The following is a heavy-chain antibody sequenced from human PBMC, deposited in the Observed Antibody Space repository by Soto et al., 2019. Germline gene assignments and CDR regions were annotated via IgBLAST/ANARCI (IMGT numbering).Heavy chain of an antibody. Sequence: GGSLRLSCAASGFTFGASNLQWVRQASGKGLEWLGRIGSKGETYATTYAASVKGRFTVSRDDSRNTTYLQMNSLKTEDTAIYYCARHRIIWANHVTTMVSNDGFDIWG. J-gene: IGHJ3*02. V-gene: IGHV3-73*01. CDR3: ARHRIIWANHVTTMVSNDGFDI. CDR2: IGSKGETYAT. D-gene: IGHD3-16*01. CDR1: GFTFGASN.